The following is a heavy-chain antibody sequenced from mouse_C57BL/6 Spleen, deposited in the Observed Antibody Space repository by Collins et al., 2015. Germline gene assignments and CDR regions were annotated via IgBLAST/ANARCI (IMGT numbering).Heavy chain of an antibody. V-gene: IGHV14-4*01. Sequence: VQLQQPGAELVKPGASVKLSCKASGYTFTSYWMYWVKQRPEQGLEWIGWIDPENGDTEYSSRFQGKATITADTSSNTAYLQLSSLTSEDTAVYYCSTGYSWGQGTTLTVSS. CDR1: GYTFTSYW. J-gene: IGHJ2*01. CDR2: IDPENGDT. CDR3: STGYS. D-gene: IGHD1-2*01.